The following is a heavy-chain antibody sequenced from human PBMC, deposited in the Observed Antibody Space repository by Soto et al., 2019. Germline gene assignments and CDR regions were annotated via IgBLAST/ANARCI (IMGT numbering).Heavy chain of an antibody. CDR2: VYSTGGT. CDR1: DDSIGRFY. J-gene: IGHJ6*02. Sequence: KSSETLSLTCNVSDDSIGRFYWSWIRQSAEKGLEWIGRVYSTGGTAYNPALKGRVTISLDRSNNHVSLEMNSVTAADTAVYFCARDLSGTGLDIWGRGTRVTVSS. D-gene: IGHD1-26*01. CDR3: ARDLSGTGLDI. V-gene: IGHV4-4*07.